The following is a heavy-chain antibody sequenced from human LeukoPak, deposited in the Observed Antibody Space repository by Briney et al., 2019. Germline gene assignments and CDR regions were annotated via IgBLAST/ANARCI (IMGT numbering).Heavy chain of an antibody. Sequence: PGGSLRLSCAASGISVSNDYMSWVRQAPGKGLEWVANIKQDGSEKYYVDSVKGRFTISRDNAKNSLYLQMNSLRAEDTAVYYCAREPHPIWSGYENGGYWGQGTLVTVSS. CDR2: IKQDGSEK. D-gene: IGHD3-3*01. V-gene: IGHV3-7*01. CDR1: GISVSNDY. CDR3: AREPHPIWSGYENGGY. J-gene: IGHJ4*02.